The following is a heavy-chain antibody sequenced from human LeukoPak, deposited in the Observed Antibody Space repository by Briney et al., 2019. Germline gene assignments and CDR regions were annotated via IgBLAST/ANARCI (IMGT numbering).Heavy chain of an antibody. V-gene: IGHV4-39*07. CDR1: GGSISSSSYY. D-gene: IGHD5-18*01. CDR3: ARDEGYTFGLDAFDI. CDR2: IYYSGST. J-gene: IGHJ3*02. Sequence: TSETLSLTCTVSGGSISSSSYYWGWIRQPPGKGLEWIGSIYYSGSTYYNPSLKSRVTISVDTSKNQFSLKLRSVTAADTAVYYCARDEGYTFGLDAFDIWGPGTMVTASS.